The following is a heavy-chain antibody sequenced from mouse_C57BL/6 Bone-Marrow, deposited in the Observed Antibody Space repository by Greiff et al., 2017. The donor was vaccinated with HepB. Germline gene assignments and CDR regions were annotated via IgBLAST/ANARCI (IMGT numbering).Heavy chain of an antibody. D-gene: IGHD1-1*01. CDR2: ISGGGGNT. V-gene: IGHV5-9*01. J-gene: IGHJ1*03. CDR3: ARQTSITTVVPDWYFDV. CDR1: GFTFSSYT. Sequence: EVHLVESGGGLVKPGGSLKLSCAASGFTFSSYTMSWVRQTPEKRLEWVATISGGGGNTYYPDSVKGRFTISRDNAKNTLYLQMSSLRSEDTALYCCARQTSITTVVPDWYFDVWGTGTTVTVSS.